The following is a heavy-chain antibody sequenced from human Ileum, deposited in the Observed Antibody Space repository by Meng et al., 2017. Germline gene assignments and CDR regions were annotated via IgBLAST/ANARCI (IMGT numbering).Heavy chain of an antibody. CDR2: IYYSGRT. CDR1: GGSIRSSSYY. V-gene: IGHV4-39*01. D-gene: IGHD3-22*01. Sequence: QLQLQESGPGLVKPSETLSLNCTVSGGSIRSSSYYWGWIRQPPGKGLEGIGSIYYSGRTYYNPSLKSRVTISVDTSKNQFSLKLSSVTAADTAVYYCAQPRITMTLGGFRTGWFDPWGQGTLVTVSS. CDR3: AQPRITMTLGGFRTGWFDP. J-gene: IGHJ5*02.